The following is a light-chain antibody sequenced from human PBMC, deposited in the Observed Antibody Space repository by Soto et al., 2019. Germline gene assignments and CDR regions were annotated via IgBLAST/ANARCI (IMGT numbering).Light chain of an antibody. J-gene: IGLJ3*02. Sequence: QSALTQPASVSGSPGQSITISCTGTSSDVGNYNYVSWYQQHPGKVPKLIIFEVSHRPSGVSNRFSGSKSGSTASLTISGLPAEDEADYYCSSFTPTYTWVFGGGTKLTVL. CDR2: EVS. V-gene: IGLV2-14*01. CDR3: SSFTPTYTWV. CDR1: SSDVGNYNY.